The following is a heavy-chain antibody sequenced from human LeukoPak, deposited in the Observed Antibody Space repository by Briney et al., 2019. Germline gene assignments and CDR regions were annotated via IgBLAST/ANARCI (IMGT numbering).Heavy chain of an antibody. Sequence: GGSLRLSCAASRSTFSIFAMNWVRQAPGKGLEWLSYISSSSSTIYYADSVKGRFTISRDNAKNSLYLQMNSLRAEDTAVYYCARGLAVAGGYWGQGTLVTVSS. J-gene: IGHJ4*02. D-gene: IGHD6-19*01. CDR3: ARGLAVAGGY. CDR2: ISSSSSTI. CDR1: RSTFSIFA. V-gene: IGHV3-48*01.